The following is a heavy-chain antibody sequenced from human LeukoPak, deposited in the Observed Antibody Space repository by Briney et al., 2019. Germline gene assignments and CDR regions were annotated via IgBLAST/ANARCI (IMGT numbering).Heavy chain of an antibody. CDR3: ARRLTTVSGDYFDY. V-gene: IGHV4-59*08. CDR2: IYYSGST. D-gene: IGHD4-17*01. J-gene: IGHJ4*02. CDR1: GGSISSYY. Sequence: SETLSLTCTVSGGSISSYYWSWIRQPPGKGLEWIGYIYYSGSTNYNPSLKSRVTISVDTSKNQFSLKLSSVTAADTAVYHCARRLTTVSGDYFDYWGQGTLVTVSS.